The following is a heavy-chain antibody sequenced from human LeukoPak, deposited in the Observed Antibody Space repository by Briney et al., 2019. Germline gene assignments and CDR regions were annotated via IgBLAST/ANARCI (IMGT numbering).Heavy chain of an antibody. CDR1: GFTFSSSS. D-gene: IGHD6-19*01. Sequence: GGSLRLSCAASGFTFSSSSMSWVRQPPGKGLEWVSVISGSGGSTDYAASVKGRFTISRDNSKNTLYLQMNSLRAEDTAVYYCAKGSGWYVWGQGTLVTVSS. V-gene: IGHV3-23*01. CDR3: AKGSGWYV. CDR2: ISGSGGST. J-gene: IGHJ4*02.